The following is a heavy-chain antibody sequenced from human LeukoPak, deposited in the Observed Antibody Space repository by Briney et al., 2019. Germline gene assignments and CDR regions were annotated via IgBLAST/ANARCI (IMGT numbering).Heavy chain of an antibody. J-gene: IGHJ5*02. CDR3: AREIKGYSSSWYDGWFDP. CDR1: GGTFSSYA. D-gene: IGHD6-13*01. Sequence: ASVKVSCKASGGTFSSYAISWVRQAPGQGLEWMGWINPNSGGTNYAQKFQGRVTMTRDTSISTAYMELSRLRSDDTAVYYCAREIKGYSSSWYDGWFDPWGQGTLVTVSS. CDR2: INPNSGGT. V-gene: IGHV1-2*02.